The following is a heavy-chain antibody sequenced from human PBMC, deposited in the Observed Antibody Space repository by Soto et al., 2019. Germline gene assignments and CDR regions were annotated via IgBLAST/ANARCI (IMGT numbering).Heavy chain of an antibody. V-gene: IGHV1-18*01. CDR1: GYTLSTYG. J-gene: IGHJ4*02. CDR2: ISAYNGKT. D-gene: IGHD2-8*01. Sequence: QVQLVQSGAEVKKPGASVRVSCKASGYTLSTYGITWVRQAPGQGLEWMGWISAYNGKTSYAQKLQGRVTMTTDTSGSATYMEVRSLSSVDTAMYYFASDRGYFTYGTCYNGGDADYWGQGTLITVSS. CDR3: ASDRGYFTYGTCYNGGDADY.